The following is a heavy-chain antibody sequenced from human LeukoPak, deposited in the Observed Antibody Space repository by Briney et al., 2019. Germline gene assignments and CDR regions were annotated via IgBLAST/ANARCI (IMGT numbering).Heavy chain of an antibody. CDR1: GGTLSSHA. CDR2: IIPIFGTA. V-gene: IGHV1-69*13. D-gene: IGHD2-2*01. CDR3: ARAEGYCSSTSCLGAAAGPDLLPDY. Sequence: SVKVSCKASGGTLSSHAISWVRQAPGQGLEWMGGIIPIFGTANYAQKFQGRVTITADESTSTAHMELSSLRSEDMAVYYCARAEGYCSSTSCLGAAAGPDLLPDYWGQGTLVTVSS. J-gene: IGHJ4*02.